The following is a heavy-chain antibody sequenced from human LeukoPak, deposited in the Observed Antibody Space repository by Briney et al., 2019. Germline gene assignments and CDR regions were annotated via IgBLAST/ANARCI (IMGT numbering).Heavy chain of an antibody. Sequence: PGGSLRLSCAASGFTFSSYGMHWVRQAPGKGLEWVSAISGSGGSTYYADSVKGRFTISRDNSKNTLYLQMNSLRAEDTAVYYCAKAGGGYDLYYYYYYGMDVWGQGTTVTVSS. J-gene: IGHJ6*02. V-gene: IGHV3-23*01. D-gene: IGHD5-12*01. CDR2: ISGSGGST. CDR1: GFTFSSYG. CDR3: AKAGGGYDLYYYYYYGMDV.